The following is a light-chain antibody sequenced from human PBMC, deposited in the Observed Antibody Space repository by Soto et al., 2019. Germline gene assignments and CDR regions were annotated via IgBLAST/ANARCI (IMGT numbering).Light chain of an antibody. V-gene: IGKV2-24*01. Sequence: EIVMTQTPLSSPVTLGQPASISCRSSQSLVHNDGNTYLSWLHQRPGQPPRLLIYMISNRFSGVPDRFSGSEAGTDFTLKISRVEAEDVRVYYCMQATQPYTFGHGTKLEI. CDR2: MIS. CDR1: QSLVHNDGNTY. J-gene: IGKJ2*01. CDR3: MQATQPYT.